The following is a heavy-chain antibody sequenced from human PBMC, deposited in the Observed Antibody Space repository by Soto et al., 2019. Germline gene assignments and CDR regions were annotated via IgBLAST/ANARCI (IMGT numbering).Heavy chain of an antibody. V-gene: IGHV5-51*01. D-gene: IGHD3-10*01. Sequence: GESLKISCKGSGYSFTSYWVGLVRQMPGKGLECMGIIYPGDSDTRYSPSFQGQVTISADKSISTAYLQWSSLKASDTAMYYCAGGGVRGVITRTRDYYGMDVWGQGTTVTVSS. J-gene: IGHJ6*02. CDR3: AGGGVRGVITRTRDYYGMDV. CDR2: IYPGDSDT. CDR1: GYSFTSYW.